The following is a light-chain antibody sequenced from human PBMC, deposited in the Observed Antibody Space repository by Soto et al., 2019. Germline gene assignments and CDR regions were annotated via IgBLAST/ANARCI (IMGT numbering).Light chain of an antibody. V-gene: IGKV3-11*01. Sequence: EIVMTQSPATLSVSPGGRATLSCRASQSISDTLAWYQQKPGQAPRLLIYGASNRATGIPARFSGSGSGTDYSLTITSLEPEDFAVYYCQQRSHWPPTFGQGTRLEIK. J-gene: IGKJ5*01. CDR3: QQRSHWPPT. CDR1: QSISDT. CDR2: GAS.